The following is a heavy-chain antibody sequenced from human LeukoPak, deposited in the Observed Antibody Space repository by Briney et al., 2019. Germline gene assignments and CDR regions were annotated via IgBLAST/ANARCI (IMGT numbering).Heavy chain of an antibody. CDR2: INHSGST. V-gene: IGHV4-34*01. CDR3: ARLRRIFSRDFDY. D-gene: IGHD1-14*01. Sequence: SETLSLTCAVYGGSFSGYYWSWIRQPPGKGLEWIGEINHSGSTNYNPSLKSRVTISVDTSKNQFSLKLSSVTAADTAVYYCARLRRIFSRDFDYWGPGTLVTVSS. J-gene: IGHJ4*02. CDR1: GGSFSGYY.